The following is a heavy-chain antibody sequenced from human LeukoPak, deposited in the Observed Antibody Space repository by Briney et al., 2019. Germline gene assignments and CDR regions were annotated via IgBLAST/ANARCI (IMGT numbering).Heavy chain of an antibody. J-gene: IGHJ4*02. V-gene: IGHV4-59*08. Sequence: SETLSLTCTVSGGSISSYYWSWIRQPPGKGLEWIGYIYYSGGATYNPYLTSRGSISVDKSKNQFSQKLSSVTDADTAVYYCARSYYYDFRFDYWGQGTLVTVSS. D-gene: IGHD3-22*01. CDR2: IYYSGGA. CDR3: ARSYYYDFRFDY. CDR1: GGSISSYY.